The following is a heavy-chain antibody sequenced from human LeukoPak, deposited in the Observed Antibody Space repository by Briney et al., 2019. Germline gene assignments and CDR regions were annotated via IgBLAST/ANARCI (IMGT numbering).Heavy chain of an antibody. V-gene: IGHV4-61*01. CDR2: IYYSGSS. J-gene: IGHJ4*02. CDR1: GASVSSASY. Sequence: PSETLSLTCTVSGASVSSASYWSWIRQPPGKGLEWIAYIYYSGSSNYNPSLKSRVTISVDTSKTQFSLKLSSVTAADTAVYFCARLSRGSSAGFDYWGQGILVTVSS. D-gene: IGHD6-6*01. CDR3: ARLSRGSSAGFDY.